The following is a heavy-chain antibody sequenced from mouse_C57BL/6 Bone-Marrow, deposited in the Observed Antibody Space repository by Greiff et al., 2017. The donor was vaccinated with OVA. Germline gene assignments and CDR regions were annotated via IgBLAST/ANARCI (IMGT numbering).Heavy chain of an antibody. CDR2: IHPNSGST. V-gene: IGHV1-64*01. J-gene: IGHJ1*03. Sequence: VQLQQSGAELVKPGASVKLSCKASGYTFTSYWMHWVKQRPGQGLEWIGMIHPNSGSTNYNEKFKSKATLTVDKSSSTAYMQLSSLTSEDSAVYYCARGSYGSGYFDVWGTGTTVTVSS. CDR1: GYTFTSYW. CDR3: ARGSYGSGYFDV. D-gene: IGHD1-1*01.